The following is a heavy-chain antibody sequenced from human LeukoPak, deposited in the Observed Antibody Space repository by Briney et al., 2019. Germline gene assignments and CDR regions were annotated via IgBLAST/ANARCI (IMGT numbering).Heavy chain of an antibody. V-gene: IGHV3-7*03. J-gene: IGHJ4*02. CDR3: AKESHPGYGSGSYYSAPLDY. Sequence: GGSLRLSCVVSGFTFRTSWMAWVRQAPGKGLEWLANINKDARQTYYVDSVKGRFTISRDSSKNTLYLQMNSLRAEDTAVYYCAKESHPGYGSGSYYSAPLDYWGQGTLVTVSS. CDR1: GFTFRTSW. D-gene: IGHD3-10*01. CDR2: INKDARQT.